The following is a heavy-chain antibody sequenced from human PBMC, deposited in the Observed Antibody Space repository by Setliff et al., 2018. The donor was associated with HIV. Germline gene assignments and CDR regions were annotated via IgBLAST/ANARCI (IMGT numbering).Heavy chain of an antibody. D-gene: IGHD3-10*01. V-gene: IGHV4-39*01. CDR2: INYRGNT. CDR1: GGSISTSRYY. CDR3: ASLDGSESPYIYYYYMDV. Sequence: PSETLSLTCTVSGGSISTSRYYWGWIRQPPGKGLEWIGSINYRGNTYYNPSLKSRAAISVDTSKNQISLELSSVTAADTAVYYCASLDGSESPYIYYYYMDVWGKGTAVTVSS. J-gene: IGHJ6*03.